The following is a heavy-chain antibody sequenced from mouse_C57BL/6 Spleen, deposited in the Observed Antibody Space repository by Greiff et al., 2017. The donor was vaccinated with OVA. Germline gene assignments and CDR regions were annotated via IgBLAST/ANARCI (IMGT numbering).Heavy chain of an antibody. CDR2: IDPSDSYT. D-gene: IGHD1-1*01. CDR1: GYTFTSYW. V-gene: IGHV1-50*01. J-gene: IGHJ1*03. CDR3: AGGTTVVAGDFDV. Sequence: QVQLQQPGAELVKPGASVKLSCKASGYTFTSYWMQWVKQRPGQGLEWIGEIDPSDSYTNYNQKFKGKATLTVDTSSSTAYMQLSSLTSEDSAVYYCAGGTTVVAGDFDVWGTGTTVTVSS.